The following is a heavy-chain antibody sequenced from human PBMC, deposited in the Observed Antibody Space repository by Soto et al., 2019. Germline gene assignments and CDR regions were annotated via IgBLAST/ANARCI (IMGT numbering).Heavy chain of an antibody. D-gene: IGHD3-9*01. CDR1: GYTFTGYY. J-gene: IGHJ6*02. CDR3: ARALRYFDWLLPLKYYYYGMDV. CDR2: INPNSGGT. Sequence: GASVKVSCKASGYTFTGYYMHWVRQAPGQGLEWMGWINPNSGGTNYAQKFQGWVTMTRDTSISTAYMELSRLRSDDTAVHYCARALRYFDWLLPLKYYYYGMDVWGQGTTVTVSS. V-gene: IGHV1-2*04.